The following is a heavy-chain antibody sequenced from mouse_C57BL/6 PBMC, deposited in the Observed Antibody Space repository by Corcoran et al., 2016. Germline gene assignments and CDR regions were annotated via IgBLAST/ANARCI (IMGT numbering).Heavy chain of an antibody. D-gene: IGHD2-10*02. J-gene: IGHJ3*01. CDR1: GYTFTTSG. V-gene: IGHV9-3*01. Sequence: QIQLVQSGPELKKPGATVKISCKASGYTFTTSGMRWVKQAPGKGLKWMGWINTYSGVPTYADDFKGRFAFSLETSASTAYLQINNLKNEDTATYFCSRRDPSTWFAYWGQGTLVTVSA. CDR3: SRRDPSTWFAY. CDR2: INTYSGVP.